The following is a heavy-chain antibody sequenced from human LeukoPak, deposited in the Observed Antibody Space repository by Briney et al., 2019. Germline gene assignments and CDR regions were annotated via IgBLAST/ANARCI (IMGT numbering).Heavy chain of an antibody. Sequence: SQTLSLTCTVSGASVRSGDYYWSWICQPPGKGLEWIGYIYDSGSTYYNPSLKSRITISVDTSENRFSLKLSSVTATDPAVYYCARDCSGGSCYGAFDIWGQGTMVTVSS. V-gene: IGHV4-30-4*01. CDR2: IYDSGST. D-gene: IGHD2-15*01. CDR1: GASVRSGDYY. J-gene: IGHJ3*02. CDR3: ARDCSGGSCYGAFDI.